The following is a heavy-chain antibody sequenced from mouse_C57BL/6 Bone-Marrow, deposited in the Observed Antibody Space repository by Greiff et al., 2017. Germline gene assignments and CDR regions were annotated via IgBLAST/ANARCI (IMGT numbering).Heavy chain of an antibody. Sequence: QVQLQQPGAELVRPGSSVKLSCKASGYTFTSYWMHWVKQRPIQGLEWIGNIDPSDSETHYNQKFKDKATLTVDKSSSTAYMQLNVLTSEDCAVYYCAREGLLRDAMDYWGQGTSVTVSS. V-gene: IGHV1-52*01. CDR3: AREGLLRDAMDY. CDR1: GYTFTSYW. CDR2: IDPSDSET. J-gene: IGHJ4*01. D-gene: IGHD1-1*01.